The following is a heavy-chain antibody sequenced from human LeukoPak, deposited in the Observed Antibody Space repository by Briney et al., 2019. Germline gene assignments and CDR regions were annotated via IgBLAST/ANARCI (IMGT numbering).Heavy chain of an antibody. Sequence: SETLSPTCTVSGGSISSSSYYWGWIRQPPGKGLEWIGSIYYSGSTYYNPSLKSRVTISVDTSKNQFSLKLSSVTAADTAVYYCVGYYDSSGHYFDYWGQGTLVTVSS. CDR2: IYYSGST. D-gene: IGHD3-22*01. V-gene: IGHV4-39*01. CDR3: VGYYDSSGHYFDY. J-gene: IGHJ4*02. CDR1: GGSISSSSYY.